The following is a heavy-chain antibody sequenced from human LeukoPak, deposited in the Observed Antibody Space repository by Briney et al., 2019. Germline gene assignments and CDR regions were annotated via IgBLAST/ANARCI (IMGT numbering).Heavy chain of an antibody. CDR1: GFTFGTYV. CDR3: AKGSGYDTDFDY. J-gene: IGHJ4*02. Sequence: GGSLRLSCAASGFTFGTYVMSWVRQAPGKGLEWVSGISGSGDNTYYADSVKGRFTVSRDNSKNTLYLQMNSLRAEDTAIYYCAKGSGYDTDFDYWGQGTLATVSS. V-gene: IGHV3-23*01. D-gene: IGHD3-9*01. CDR2: ISGSGDNT.